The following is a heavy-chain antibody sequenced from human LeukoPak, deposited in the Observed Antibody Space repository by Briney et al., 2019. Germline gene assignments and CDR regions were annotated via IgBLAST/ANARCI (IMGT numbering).Heavy chain of an antibody. CDR2: IYHSGST. CDR3: ARGTVVASYGMDV. CDR1: GGSISSGGYS. D-gene: IGHD2-2*01. J-gene: IGHJ6*02. Sequence: PSETLSLTCAVSGGSISSGGYSWSWIRQPPGKGLEWIGYIYHSGSTHYNPSLKSRVTISVDRSKNQFSLKLSSVTAADTAVYYCARGTVVASYGMDVWGQGTTVTVSS. V-gene: IGHV4-30-2*01.